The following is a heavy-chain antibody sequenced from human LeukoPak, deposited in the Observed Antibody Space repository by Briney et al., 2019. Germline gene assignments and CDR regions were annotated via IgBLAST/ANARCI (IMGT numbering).Heavy chain of an antibody. J-gene: IGHJ4*02. CDR3: ARQSPYGREGYNAPVYY. V-gene: IGHV5-51*01. D-gene: IGHD5-24*01. CDR1: GYSFTSYW. CDR2: IYPGDSDT. Sequence: GESLKISCKGSGYSFTSYWIGWVRQMPGKGLEWMGIIYPGDSDTRYSPSFQGQVTISADKSISTAYLQWSSLKASDTAMYYCARQSPYGREGYNAPVYYWGQETLVTVSS.